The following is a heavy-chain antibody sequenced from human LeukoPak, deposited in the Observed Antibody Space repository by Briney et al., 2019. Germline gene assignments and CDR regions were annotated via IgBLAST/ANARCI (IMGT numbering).Heavy chain of an antibody. CDR2: IHYSGVT. Sequence: PAETLSLICSVSGGSITSSSNGWACIRHPPGKGLDWIGIIHYSGVTSYNPSPKTRVTISAGTSKSQFCLNLTSVPAADTAVYYCASKSSSDVAFVYCGQGALVTVSS. CDR1: GGSITSSSNG. J-gene: IGHJ4*02. V-gene: IGHV4-39*01. D-gene: IGHD6-25*01. CDR3: ASKSSSDVAFVY.